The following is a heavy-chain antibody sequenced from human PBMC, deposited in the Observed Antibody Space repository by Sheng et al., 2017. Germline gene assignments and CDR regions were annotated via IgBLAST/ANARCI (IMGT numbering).Heavy chain of an antibody. D-gene: IGHD6-13*01. CDR1: GFTFTSSA. J-gene: IGHJ6*03. V-gene: IGHV1-58*01. Sequence: QMQLVQSGPEVKKPGTSVKVSCKASGFTFTSSAVQWVRQARGQRLEWIGWIVVGSGNTNYAQKFQERVTITRDMSTSTAYMELSSLRSEDTAVYYCAADGGLAAAAVYYYYMDVWGKGTTVTVSS. CDR3: AADGGLAAAAVYYYYMDV. CDR2: IVVGSGNT.